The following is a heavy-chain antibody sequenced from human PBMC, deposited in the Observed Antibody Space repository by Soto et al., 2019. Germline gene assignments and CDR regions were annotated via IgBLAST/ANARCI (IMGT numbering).Heavy chain of an antibody. CDR3: AAGGGLPRYY. Sequence: SETLSLTCTVSGASISRYYWSWIRQSPGKGLEWIGYLYNTGSTIYNPSLKSRVTISVDTSKNQFSLKLSSVTAADTAVYYCAAGGGLPRYYWGQGTLVTVSS. D-gene: IGHD5-12*01. J-gene: IGHJ4*02. CDR1: GASISRYY. CDR2: LYNTGST. V-gene: IGHV4-59*12.